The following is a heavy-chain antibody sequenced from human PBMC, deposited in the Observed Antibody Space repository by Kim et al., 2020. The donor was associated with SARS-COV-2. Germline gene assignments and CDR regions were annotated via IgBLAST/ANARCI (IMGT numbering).Heavy chain of an antibody. Sequence: SETLSLTCAVYGGSFSGYYWSWIRQPPGKGLEWIGEINHSGSTNYNPSLKSRVTISVDTSKNQFSLKLTSVTAADTAVYYCARNTTDYWGQGTLVTVSS. J-gene: IGHJ4*02. V-gene: IGHV4-34*01. CDR2: INHSGST. D-gene: IGHD1-1*01. CDR1: GGSFSGYY. CDR3: ARNTTDY.